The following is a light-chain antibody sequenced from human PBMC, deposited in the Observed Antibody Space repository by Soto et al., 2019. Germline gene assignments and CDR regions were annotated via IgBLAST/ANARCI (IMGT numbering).Light chain of an antibody. CDR2: GTS. CDR1: QTVRTTY. CDR3: QQYGSSPPVT. Sequence: EIVLTQSPATLSLSPGERVTLSCRASQTVRTTYLAWYQQKFGQAPRLLIYGTSNRATGIPDRFSGSGSGTDFTLTISRLEPEDFAVYYCQQYGSSPPVTFGGGTKVEIK. J-gene: IGKJ4*01. V-gene: IGKV3-20*01.